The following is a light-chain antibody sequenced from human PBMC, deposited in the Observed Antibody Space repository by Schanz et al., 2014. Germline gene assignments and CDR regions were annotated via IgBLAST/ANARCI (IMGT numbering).Light chain of an antibody. CDR3: AAWDDSLNGPV. Sequence: QSVLTQPPSASGTPGQRVTMSCSGSRSNVGSNTVSWYQQLPGTAPKLLIYSNNQRPLGVPDRFSGSKSGTSASLAISGLQSEDEADYYCAAWDDSLNGPVFGGGTKLTVL. CDR1: RSNVGSNT. J-gene: IGLJ3*02. CDR2: SNN. V-gene: IGLV1-44*01.